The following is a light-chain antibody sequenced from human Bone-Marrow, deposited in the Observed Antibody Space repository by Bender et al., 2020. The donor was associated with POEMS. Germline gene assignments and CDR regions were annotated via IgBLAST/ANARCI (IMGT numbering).Light chain of an antibody. CDR1: SSDIGRYNL. J-gene: IGLJ2*01. CDR3: SSYTGNNTLL. CDR2: GVN. Sequence: QSALTQPASVSGSPGQSITISCTGTSSDIGRYNLVSWYQQHPGNPPKFIIYGVNKRPSGVPDRFSGSKSGSSASLAITGLQAEDEADYYCSSYTGNNTLLFGGGTKLTVL. V-gene: IGLV2-14*02.